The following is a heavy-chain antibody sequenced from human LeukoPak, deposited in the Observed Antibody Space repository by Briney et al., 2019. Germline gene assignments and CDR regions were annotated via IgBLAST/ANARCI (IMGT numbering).Heavy chain of an antibody. V-gene: IGHV3-48*01. Sequence: QSGGSLRLSCAASGFTFSSYSMNWVRQAPGKGLEWVSYISSSSSTIYYADSVKGRFTISRDNAKNSLYLQMNSLRAEDTAVYYCARGKRGDDIVVVPAARQHTEKVWFDPWGQGTLVTVSS. D-gene: IGHD2-2*01. CDR1: GFTFSSYS. CDR2: ISSSSSTI. CDR3: ARGKRGDDIVVVPAARQHTEKVWFDP. J-gene: IGHJ5*02.